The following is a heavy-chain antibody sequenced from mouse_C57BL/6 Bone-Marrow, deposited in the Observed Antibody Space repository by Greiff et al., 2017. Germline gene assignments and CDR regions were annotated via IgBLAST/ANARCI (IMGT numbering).Heavy chain of an antibody. D-gene: IGHD2-3*01. CDR1: GFSLTSYG. CDR2: IWCGGST. CDR3: ARGGLLRLDY. J-gene: IGHJ2*01. V-gene: IGHV2-2*01. Sequence: VHLVESGPGLVQPSQSLSITCTVSGFSLTSYGVHWVRQSPGKGLEWLGVIWCGGSTDYNAAFISRLSISKDNSKRQVFFKMNRLQADDTAIYYCARGGLLRLDYWGQGTTLTVSS.